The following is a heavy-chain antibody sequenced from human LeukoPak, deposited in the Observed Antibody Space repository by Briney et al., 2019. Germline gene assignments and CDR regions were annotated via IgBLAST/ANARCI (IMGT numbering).Heavy chain of an antibody. CDR1: GFTFSSYA. CDR2: ISYDGSNK. D-gene: IGHD2-2*01. CDR3: ARGSSRGYCSSTSCHDAFDI. Sequence: PGRSLRLSCAASGFTFSSYAMHWVRQAPGKGLEWVAVISYDGSNKYYADSVKGRFTISRDNSKNTLYLQMNSLRAGDTAVYYCARGSSRGYCSSTSCHDAFDIWGQGTMVTVSS. J-gene: IGHJ3*02. V-gene: IGHV3-30-3*01.